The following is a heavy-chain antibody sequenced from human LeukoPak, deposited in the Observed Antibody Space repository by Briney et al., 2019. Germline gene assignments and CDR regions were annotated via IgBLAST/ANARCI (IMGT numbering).Heavy chain of an antibody. Sequence: SQTLSLTCAISGDSFSSNNGAWNWIRQSPSRGLEWLGRTYYRSKWYNDYAGSLMSPITISPDTSKNQFSLQVYSVTPEDTAVYYCARDVGTTGWHTYDFWGQGTLVTVSS. V-gene: IGHV6-1*01. CDR2: TYYRSKWYN. CDR1: GDSFSSNNGA. CDR3: ARDVGTTGWHTYDF. D-gene: IGHD3-9*01. J-gene: IGHJ4*02.